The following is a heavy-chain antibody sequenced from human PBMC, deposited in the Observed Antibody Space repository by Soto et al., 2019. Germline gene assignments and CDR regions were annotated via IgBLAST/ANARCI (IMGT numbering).Heavy chain of an antibody. CDR3: ARHESSGWYYFDY. D-gene: IGHD6-19*01. CDR2: INHSGST. Sequence: SETLSLTCAVYGGSFSGYYWSGIRQPPGKGLEWIGEINHSGSTNYNPSLKSRVTISVDTSKNQFSLKLNSVTAADTAVYYCARHESSGWYYFDYWGQGTLVTVSS. CDR1: GGSFSGYY. J-gene: IGHJ4*02. V-gene: IGHV4-34*01.